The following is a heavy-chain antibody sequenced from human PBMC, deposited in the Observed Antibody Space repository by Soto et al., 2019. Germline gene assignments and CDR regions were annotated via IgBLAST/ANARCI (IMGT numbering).Heavy chain of an antibody. Sequence: DVQLVESGGGLVQPAGSLRLSCAASGFTFSSYWMYWARQAPGKGPVWVSRTYRDGSSTSYADSVKGRFTIPRANAKHTLKLLMNRLRAEDTAVDYCATGYSSSWYCTLASCGQGVLVTVSS. CDR2: TYRDGSST. CDR1: GFTFSSYW. CDR3: ATGYSSSWYCTLAS. J-gene: IGHJ5*02. D-gene: IGHD6-13*01. V-gene: IGHV3-74*01.